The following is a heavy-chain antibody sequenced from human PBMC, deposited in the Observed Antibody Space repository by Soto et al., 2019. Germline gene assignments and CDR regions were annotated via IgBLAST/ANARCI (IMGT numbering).Heavy chain of an antibody. CDR3: ASLETSLAYDV. CDR1: GYRSTRYW. D-gene: IGHD3-3*02. Sequence: GESVKISCMGSGYRSTRYWISWVRQMPGKGLEWMRRIDASNAYTNYSPSFHGHVTIAADNSISTAYLQGINLGASVTAMYYFASLETSLAYDVWGQGTLVTVS. J-gene: IGHJ1*01. CDR2: IDASNAYT. V-gene: IGHV5-10-1*01.